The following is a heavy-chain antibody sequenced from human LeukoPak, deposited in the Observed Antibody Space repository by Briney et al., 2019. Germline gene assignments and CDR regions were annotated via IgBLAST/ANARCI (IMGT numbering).Heavy chain of an antibody. CDR1: GFTFSSYA. D-gene: IGHD3-3*01. J-gene: IGHJ4*02. Sequence: AGGSLRLFCAASGFTFSSYAMSWVRQAPGKGLEWVSAISGSGGSTYYADSVKGRFTISRDNSKNTLYLQMNSLRAEDTAVYYCAKTPIYDFWSGYRFDYWGQGTLVTVSS. CDR3: AKTPIYDFWSGYRFDY. CDR2: ISGSGGST. V-gene: IGHV3-23*01.